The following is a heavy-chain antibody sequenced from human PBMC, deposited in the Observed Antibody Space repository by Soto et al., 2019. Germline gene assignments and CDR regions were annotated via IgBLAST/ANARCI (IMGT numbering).Heavy chain of an antibody. D-gene: IGHD3-22*01. J-gene: IGHJ4*02. CDR3: ASQHYYDSSGYYVVY. CDR1: GDSVSSNSAA. V-gene: IGHV6-1*01. Sequence: SQTLSLTCAISGDSVSSNSAAWNWIRQSPSRGLEWLGRTYYRSKWYNDYAVSVKSRITINPDTSKNQFSLQLNSVTATDTAVYYCASQHYYDSSGYYVVYWGQGTLVTVSS. CDR2: TYYRSKWYN.